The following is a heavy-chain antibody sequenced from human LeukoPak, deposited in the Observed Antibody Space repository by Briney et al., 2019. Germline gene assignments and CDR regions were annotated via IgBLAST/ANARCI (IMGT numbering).Heavy chain of an antibody. D-gene: IGHD1-1*01. CDR2: IKDDGSAD. V-gene: IGHV3-7*01. Sequence: GGSLRLSCAASGFTFRNYWMGWARQAPGKGLEWVATIKDDGSADYYVDSVKGRFSISRDNAKNSLYLQMNSLRAEDTAVYYCARARTGYYYYGMDVWGQGTTVTVSS. CDR1: GFTFRNYW. CDR3: ARARTGYYYYGMDV. J-gene: IGHJ6*02.